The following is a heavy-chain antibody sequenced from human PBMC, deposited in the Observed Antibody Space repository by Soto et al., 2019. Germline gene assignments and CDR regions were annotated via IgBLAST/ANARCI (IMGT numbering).Heavy chain of an antibody. CDR1: GGSISGYY. Sequence: SETLSLTWAVYGGSISGYYWTWIRQPPGTGLEWIEEINHSGSTNYNPSLKSRVTISVDTSKNQFSLKLTSVTAADTAVYYCARDKITGLFDYWGQGTLVTVS. V-gene: IGHV4-34*01. D-gene: IGHD2-8*02. CDR3: ARDKITGLFDY. CDR2: INHSGST. J-gene: IGHJ4*02.